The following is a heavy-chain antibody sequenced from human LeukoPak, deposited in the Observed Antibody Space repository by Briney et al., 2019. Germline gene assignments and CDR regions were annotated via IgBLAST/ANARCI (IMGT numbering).Heavy chain of an antibody. CDR3: AREGVVVPAAMNWFDP. V-gene: IGHV3-33*01. Sequence: PGGSLRLSCAASGFTFSSYGMHWVRLAPGKGLEWVAVIWYDGSNKYYADSVKGRFTISRDNSKNTLYLQMNSLRAEDTAVYYCAREGVVVPAAMNWFDPWGQGTLVTVSS. CDR1: GFTFSSYG. J-gene: IGHJ5*02. D-gene: IGHD2-2*01. CDR2: IWYDGSNK.